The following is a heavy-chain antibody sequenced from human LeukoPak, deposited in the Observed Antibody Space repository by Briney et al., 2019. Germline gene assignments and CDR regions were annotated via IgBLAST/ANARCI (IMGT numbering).Heavy chain of an antibody. CDR2: IYYTGST. CDR3: AREVVVAATPYNWFDP. CDR1: SGSISSYY. D-gene: IGHD2-15*01. V-gene: IGHV4-59*12. J-gene: IGHJ5*02. Sequence: SETLSLTCTVSSGSISSYYWSWIRQPPGKGLEWIGYIYYTGSTNYNPSLKSRVTISGDTSKNQFSLKLSSVTAADTAVYYCAREVVVAATPYNWFDPWGQGTLVTVSS.